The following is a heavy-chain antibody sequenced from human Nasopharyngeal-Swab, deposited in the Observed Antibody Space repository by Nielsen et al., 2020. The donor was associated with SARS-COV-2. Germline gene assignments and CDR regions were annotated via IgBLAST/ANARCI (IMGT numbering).Heavy chain of an antibody. CDR3: TRGVFPKHSFDY. CDR2: INRRGST. Sequence: SETLSPTCAVYGGSLSDYYWNWIRQSPNRGLEFIGEINRRGSTDYNPSLKSRVSISVDPSKNQFSLRLTSVTAADTAVYYCTRGVFPKHSFDYWGQGTPVTVSS. V-gene: IGHV4-34*01. CDR1: GGSLSDYY. J-gene: IGHJ4*02.